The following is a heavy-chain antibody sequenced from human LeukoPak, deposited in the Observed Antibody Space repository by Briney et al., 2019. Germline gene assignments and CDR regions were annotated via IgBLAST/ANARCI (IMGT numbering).Heavy chain of an antibody. CDR1: GYSFTSYW. CDR3: ARHLSGYDPAFDI. CDR2: IYPGDSDT. D-gene: IGHD5-12*01. V-gene: IGHV5-51*01. Sequence: GESLKISCKGSGYSFTSYWIGWVRQMPGKGLEWMGIIYPGDSDTRYSPSFQGQVTISADKSISTAYLQWSSLRASDTAMYYCARHLSGYDPAFDIWGQGTMVTVSS. J-gene: IGHJ3*02.